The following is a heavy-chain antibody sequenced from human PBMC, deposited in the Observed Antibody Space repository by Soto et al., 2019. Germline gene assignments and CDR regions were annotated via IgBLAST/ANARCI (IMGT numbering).Heavy chain of an antibody. CDR2: IDPSDSYI. J-gene: IGHJ3*02. CDR1: GYSFTSYW. V-gene: IGHV5-10-1*01. CDR3: ARSSPGITTEAYDI. D-gene: IGHD3-10*01. Sequence: GESLKISCKGSGYSFTSYWISWVRQMPGKGLEWMGRIDPSDSYINYSPSFQGHVTISVDTSISTAYLQWSSLKASDTAMYYCARSSPGITTEAYDIWGQGTVVTVSS.